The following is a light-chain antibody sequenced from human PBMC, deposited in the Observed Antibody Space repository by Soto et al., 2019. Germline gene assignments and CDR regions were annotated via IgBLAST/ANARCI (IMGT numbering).Light chain of an antibody. CDR3: QQYGSSPTSMYT. CDR1: QSVSSSY. CDR2: GAS. J-gene: IGKJ2*01. Sequence: EIVLTQSPGTLSLSPGERATLSCRASQSVSSSYLAWYQQKPGQAPRLLIYGASSRATGLPDRFSGSGSGTDFTLTISRLEPEYFAVYYCQQYGSSPTSMYTFGQGTKLEIK. V-gene: IGKV3-20*01.